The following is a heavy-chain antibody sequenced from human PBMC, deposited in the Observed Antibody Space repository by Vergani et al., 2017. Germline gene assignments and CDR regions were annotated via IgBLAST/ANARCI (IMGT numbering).Heavy chain of an antibody. Sequence: QVQLQESGPGLVKPSQTLSLTCTVSGGPISSGSYYWSWIRQPAGKGLEWIGRIYTSGSTNYNPSLKSRVTISVDTSKNQFSLKLSSVTAAATAVYYCARSVVPAVPFDPWGQGTLVTVSS. V-gene: IGHV4-61*02. CDR1: GGPISSGSYY. D-gene: IGHD2-2*01. CDR3: ARSVVPAVPFDP. CDR2: IYTSGST. J-gene: IGHJ5*02.